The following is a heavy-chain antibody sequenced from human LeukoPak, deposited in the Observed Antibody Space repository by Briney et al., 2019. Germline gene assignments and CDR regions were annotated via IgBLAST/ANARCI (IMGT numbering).Heavy chain of an antibody. CDR1: GGSISSYY. Sequence: SETLSLTCTVSGGSISSYYWSWIRQPAGKGLEWIGRIYTSGSTNYNPSLKSRVTMSVDTSKNQFSLKLSSVTAADTAVYYCARDGEPMTTVSRPFDYWGQGTLVTVSS. V-gene: IGHV4-4*07. J-gene: IGHJ4*02. CDR2: IYTSGST. CDR3: ARDGEPMTTVSRPFDY. D-gene: IGHD4-11*01.